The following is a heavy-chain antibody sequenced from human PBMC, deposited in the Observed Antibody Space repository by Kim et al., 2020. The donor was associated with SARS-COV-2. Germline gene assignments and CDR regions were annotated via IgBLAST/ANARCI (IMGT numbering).Heavy chain of an antibody. CDR1: GFTFSSYE. CDR2: ISSSGSTI. V-gene: IGHV3-48*03. CDR3: ARGLLWFGESPCGFDY. Sequence: GGSLRLSCAASGFTFSSYEMNWVRQAPGKGLEWVSYISSSGSTIYYADSVKGRFTISRDNAKNSLYLQMNSLRAEDTAVYYCARGLLWFGESPCGFDYWGQGTLVTVSS. J-gene: IGHJ4*02. D-gene: IGHD3-10*01.